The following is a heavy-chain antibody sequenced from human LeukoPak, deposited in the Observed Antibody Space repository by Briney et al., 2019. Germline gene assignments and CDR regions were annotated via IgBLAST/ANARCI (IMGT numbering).Heavy chain of an antibody. CDR1: GYTFTSCN. CDR3: AIEPAAGYKWSDP. CDR2: INPSTGST. V-gene: IGHV1-46*01. Sequence: EASVKVSCKASGYTFTSCNMHWVRQAPGQGLEWMGIINPSTGSTTYAQKFQDRVTMTRDTSTSTVYMELSSLRSEDTAVYYCAIEPAAGYKWSDPWGQGTLVTVSS. D-gene: IGHD6-25*01. J-gene: IGHJ5*02.